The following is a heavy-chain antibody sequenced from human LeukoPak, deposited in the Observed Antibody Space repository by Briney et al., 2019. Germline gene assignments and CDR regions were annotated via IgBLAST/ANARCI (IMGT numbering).Heavy chain of an antibody. CDR3: ARWGEGLLRDRNAFDI. CDR2: INPSGGST. Sequence: ASVKVSCKASGYTFTSYYMHSVRQPPGQGLEWMGIINPSGGSTSYAQKFQGRLTMNRDTSTSIVYMELSSLRPEETAVYYCARWGEGLLRDRNAFDIWGQGTMVTVSS. V-gene: IGHV1-46*01. CDR1: GYTFTSYY. J-gene: IGHJ3*02. D-gene: IGHD3-16*01.